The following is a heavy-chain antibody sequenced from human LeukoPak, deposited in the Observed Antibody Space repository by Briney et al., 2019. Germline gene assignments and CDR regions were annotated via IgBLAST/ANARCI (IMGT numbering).Heavy chain of an antibody. CDR1: GYTFTGYY. CDR2: INPNSGGT. Sequence: GASGKVSCKDSGYTFTGYYMHWVRQAPGQGLEWMGRINPNSGGTNYAQKFQGRVTMTRDTSISTAYMELSRLRSDDTAVYYCARPEGQWELLFFDYWGQGTLVTVSS. V-gene: IGHV1-2*06. J-gene: IGHJ4*02. D-gene: IGHD1-26*01. CDR3: ARPEGQWELLFFDY.